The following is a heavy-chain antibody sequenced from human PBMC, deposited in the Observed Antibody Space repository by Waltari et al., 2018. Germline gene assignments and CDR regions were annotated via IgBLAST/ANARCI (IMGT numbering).Heavy chain of an antibody. V-gene: IGHV3-23*04. CDR2: ISGSGGST. J-gene: IGHJ4*02. CDR1: GFTFSSYA. D-gene: IGHD3-22*01. CDR3: AKDPKGGPDYYDSSGYYYGSGVDY. Sequence: EVQLVESGGGLVQPGGSLRLSCAASGFTFSSYAMSWVRQAPGKGLEWVSAISGSGGSTNYSDAVNGRLTISRENSMNTLYLQMNSRRAGDTAVYYCAKDPKGGPDYYDSSGYYYGSGVDYWGQGTLVTVSS.